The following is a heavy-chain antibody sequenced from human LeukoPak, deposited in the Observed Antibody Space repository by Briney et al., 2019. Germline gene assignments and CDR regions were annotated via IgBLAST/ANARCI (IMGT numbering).Heavy chain of an antibody. Sequence: PSQTLSLTCAVSGVSISSSNYYWGWIRQPPGKGLEWIGSMYYSGNTYYNPSLKSRVTISVDTSKNQFSLKLSSVTAADTAVYYCARRKWELVDYGMDVWGQGTTVTVSS. CDR1: GVSISSSNYY. CDR3: ARRKWELVDYGMDV. V-gene: IGHV4-39*01. CDR2: MYYSGNT. J-gene: IGHJ6*02. D-gene: IGHD1-26*01.